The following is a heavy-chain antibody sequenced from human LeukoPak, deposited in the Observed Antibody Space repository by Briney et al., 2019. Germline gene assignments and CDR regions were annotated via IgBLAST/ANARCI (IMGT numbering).Heavy chain of an antibody. J-gene: IGHJ4*02. Sequence: AGGSLRLSCAASGFTFSSYAMSWVRQAPGKGLEWVSAISGSGGSTYYADSVKGRFTISRDNSKNTLYLQMNSLRAEDTAVYYCAKGSEDYGDYEIDYWGQGTLVTVSS. V-gene: IGHV3-23*01. CDR1: GFTFSSYA. CDR3: AKGSEDYGDYEIDY. CDR2: ISGSGGST. D-gene: IGHD4-17*01.